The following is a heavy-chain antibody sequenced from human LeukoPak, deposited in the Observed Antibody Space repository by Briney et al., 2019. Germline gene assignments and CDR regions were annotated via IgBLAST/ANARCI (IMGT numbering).Heavy chain of an antibody. V-gene: IGHV1-69*13. CDR3: ARYPQYSSSLDYYYGMDV. D-gene: IGHD6-6*01. Sequence: ASVKVSCKASGGTLSSYAISWVRQAPGQGLEWMGGIIPIFGTANYAQKFQGRVTITADESTSTAYMELSSLRSEDTAVYYCARYPQYSSSLDYYYGMDVWGQGTTVTVSS. CDR1: GGTLSSYA. J-gene: IGHJ6*02. CDR2: IIPIFGTA.